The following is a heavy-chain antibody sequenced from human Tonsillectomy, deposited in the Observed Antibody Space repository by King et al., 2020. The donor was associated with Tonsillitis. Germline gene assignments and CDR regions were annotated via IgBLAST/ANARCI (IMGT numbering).Heavy chain of an antibody. D-gene: IGHD3-22*01. CDR3: VTDPYYYDPAGDRNSFEH. CDR1: GFTFFNYG. Sequence: EVQLVESGGRLVRPGGSLRLSCAASGFTFFNYGMSWVRQAPGRGLEWVSGITGNGGETAYADSVKGRVTITRDNAKQSLFLDMRSLRPEDTAFYFCVTDPYYYDPAGDRNSFEHWGQGVLVTVSS. J-gene: IGHJ4*02. V-gene: IGHV3-20*04. CDR2: ITGNGGET.